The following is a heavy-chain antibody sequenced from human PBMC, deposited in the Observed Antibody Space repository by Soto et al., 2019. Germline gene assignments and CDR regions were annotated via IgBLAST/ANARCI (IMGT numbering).Heavy chain of an antibody. D-gene: IGHD3-16*02. V-gene: IGHV4-39*01. Sequence: SETLSLTCTVSGGSISSSSYYWGWIRQPPGKGLEWIGTIYYSGNTYYNPSLKGRVTISVDTSKNQFSVKLSSVTPEDTAVYYCARGAFIVSPCTGFDYWGQGTPVTVSS. CDR1: GGSISSSSYY. CDR3: ARGAFIVSPCTGFDY. CDR2: IYYSGNT. J-gene: IGHJ4*02.